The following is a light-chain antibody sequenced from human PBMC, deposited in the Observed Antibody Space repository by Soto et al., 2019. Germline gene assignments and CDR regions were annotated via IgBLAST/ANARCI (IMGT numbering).Light chain of an antibody. CDR2: GNS. CDR1: SSNIGAGYH. V-gene: IGLV1-40*01. J-gene: IGLJ2*01. Sequence: QAVVTQPPSVSGAPGQRVTISCTGSSSNIGAGYHVHWYQQLPRTAPKLLLYGNSNRPSGVPDRFSGSKSGTSASLAITGLQAEDEADYYCQSYDSSLSGSVFGGGTKLTVL. CDR3: QSYDSSLSGSV.